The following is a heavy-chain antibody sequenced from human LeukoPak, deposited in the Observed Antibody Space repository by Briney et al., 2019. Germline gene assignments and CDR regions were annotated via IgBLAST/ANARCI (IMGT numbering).Heavy chain of an antibody. Sequence: GGSLRLSCAASGFTFSSYGMHWVRQAPGKGLEWVAVIWYAGSNKYYADSVKGRFTISRDNSKNTLYLQMNSLRAEDTAVYYCARARAVRGVISDAFDIWGQGTMVTVSS. CDR1: GFTFSSYG. D-gene: IGHD3-10*01. J-gene: IGHJ3*02. CDR3: ARARAVRGVISDAFDI. V-gene: IGHV3-33*01. CDR2: IWYAGSNK.